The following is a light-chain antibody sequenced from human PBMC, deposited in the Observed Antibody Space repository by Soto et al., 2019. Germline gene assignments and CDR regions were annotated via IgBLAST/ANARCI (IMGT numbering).Light chain of an antibody. CDR1: SSNIGAGYD. CDR3: QSYDSGLSGYF. Sequence: QSVLTQPPSVSGAPGQRVTISCTGSSSNIGAGYDVHWYQQLPGTAPKLLIFININRPSGVPDRFSGSKSGTSASLAITGLRAEDEADYYCQSYDSGLSGYFFGTGTKSPS. V-gene: IGLV1-40*01. J-gene: IGLJ1*01. CDR2: INI.